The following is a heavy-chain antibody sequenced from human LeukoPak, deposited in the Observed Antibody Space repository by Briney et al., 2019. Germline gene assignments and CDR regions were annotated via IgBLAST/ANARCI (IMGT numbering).Heavy chain of an antibody. CDR3: ARDQDCSGGSCSLPYYYYYGMDV. Sequence: SVKVSCKASGGTFSSYAISWVRQAPGQGLEWMGGITPIFGTANYAQKFQGRVTITADESTSAAYMELSSLRSEDTAVYYCARDQDCSGGSCSLPYYYYYGMDVWGQGTTVTVSS. D-gene: IGHD2-15*01. CDR1: GGTFSSYA. CDR2: ITPIFGTA. V-gene: IGHV1-69*13. J-gene: IGHJ6*02.